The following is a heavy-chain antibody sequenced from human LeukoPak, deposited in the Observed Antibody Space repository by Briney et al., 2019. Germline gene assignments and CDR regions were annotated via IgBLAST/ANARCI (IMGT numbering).Heavy chain of an antibody. J-gene: IGHJ4*02. CDR2: ISSSSSYI. Sequence: GGSLRLSCAASGFTFSSYSMNWVRQAPGKGLEWVSSISSSSSYIYYADSVKGRFTISRDNSKNTLYLQMNSLRAEDTAVYYCARLRFYGSGSYWGQGTLVTVSS. V-gene: IGHV3-21*04. CDR1: GFTFSSYS. D-gene: IGHD3-10*01. CDR3: ARLRFYGSGSY.